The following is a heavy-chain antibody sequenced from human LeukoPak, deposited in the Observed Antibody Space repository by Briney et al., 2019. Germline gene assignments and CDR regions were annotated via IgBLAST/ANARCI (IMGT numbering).Heavy chain of an antibody. CDR2: IYYSGST. CDR3: ARRSRIYYYMDV. CDR1: GGSISSSSYY. D-gene: IGHD1-26*01. Sequence: SETLSLTCTVSGGSISSSSYYWGWIRQPPGKGLEWIGSIYYSGSTYYNPSLKSRVTISVDTSKNQFSLKLSSVTAADTAVYYCARRSRIYYYMDVWGKGTTVTISS. J-gene: IGHJ6*03. V-gene: IGHV4-39*01.